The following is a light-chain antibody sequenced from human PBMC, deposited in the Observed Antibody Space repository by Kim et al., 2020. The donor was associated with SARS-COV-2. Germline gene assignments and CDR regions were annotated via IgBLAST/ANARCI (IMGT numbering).Light chain of an antibody. Sequence: DIQMTQSPSSLSASVGDRVTITCRASQDISRYLNWYQQKPGKAPKLLIYTASSLQSGVPSRFTGSGSETDFTLTISSLQPENFATYYCQQTYSASRTFGQGTKVDIK. CDR2: TAS. J-gene: IGKJ1*01. CDR3: QQTYSASRT. V-gene: IGKV1-39*01. CDR1: QDISRY.